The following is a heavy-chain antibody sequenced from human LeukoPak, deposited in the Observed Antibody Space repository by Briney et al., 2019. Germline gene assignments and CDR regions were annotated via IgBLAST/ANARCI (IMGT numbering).Heavy chain of an antibody. Sequence: GGSLRLSCAASRFTFSDYWMTWVRQAPGKGLKWVANIKQDGSEKYYVDSVKGRFTISRDNANNSLYLQMNSLRAEDTAVYYCARVYGDYVDYWGQGTLVTVSS. CDR2: IKQDGSEK. D-gene: IGHD4-17*01. V-gene: IGHV3-7*01. CDR1: RFTFSDYW. J-gene: IGHJ4*02. CDR3: ARVYGDYVDY.